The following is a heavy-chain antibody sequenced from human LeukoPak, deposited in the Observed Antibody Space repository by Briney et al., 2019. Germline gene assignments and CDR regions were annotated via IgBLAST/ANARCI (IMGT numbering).Heavy chain of an antibody. CDR2: ISYDGTNE. CDR1: GFIFSGSV. CDR3: AKDSGGSVLED. D-gene: IGHD2-15*01. J-gene: IGHJ4*01. Sequence: GGSLRLSCAASGFIFSGSVMHWVRQAPGKGLEWVAVISYDGTNENYGDSVKGRFTISRDNSKSTLYLHMNSLRHDDTAVYYCAKDSGGSVLEDWGHGSLVIVSS. V-gene: IGHV3-30*18.